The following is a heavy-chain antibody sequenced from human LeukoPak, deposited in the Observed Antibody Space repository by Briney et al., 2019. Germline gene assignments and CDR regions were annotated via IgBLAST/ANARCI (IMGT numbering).Heavy chain of an antibody. J-gene: IGHJ4*02. CDR3: ARDSVLLWFGELSM. Sequence: GGSLRLPCAASGFTFSSYWMSWVRQAPGKGLEWVANIKQDGSEKYYVDSVKGRFTISRDNAKNSLYLQMNSLRAEDTAVYYCARDSVLLWFGELSMWGQGTLVTVSS. D-gene: IGHD3-10*01. CDR2: IKQDGSEK. CDR1: GFTFSSYW. V-gene: IGHV3-7*01.